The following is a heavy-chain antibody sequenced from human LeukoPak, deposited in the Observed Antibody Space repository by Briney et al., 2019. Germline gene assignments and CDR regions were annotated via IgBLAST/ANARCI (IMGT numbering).Heavy chain of an antibody. D-gene: IGHD2-15*01. CDR1: GGSISSFY. J-gene: IGHJ4*02. CDR3: ARRTTPRRGEFDY. V-gene: IGHV4-59*08. CDR2: IFYTGTT. Sequence: KSSETLSHTCTVSGGSISSFYWSWIRQPPGKGLEYIGYIFYTGTTNCNPSLESRVTISVDTSKNQFSLTLRSVTAADTAVYYCARRTTPRRGEFDYWGQGTLVTVSS.